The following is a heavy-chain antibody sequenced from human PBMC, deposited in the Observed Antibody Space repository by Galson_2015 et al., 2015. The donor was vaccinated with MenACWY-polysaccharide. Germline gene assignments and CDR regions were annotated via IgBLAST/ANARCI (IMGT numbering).Heavy chain of an antibody. D-gene: IGHD5-18*01. J-gene: IGHJ6*02. CDR2: INPSGGST. CDR3: ARSDTAMALYYYYGMDV. CDR1: GYTFTSYY. V-gene: IGHV1-46*01. Sequence: SVKVSCKASGYTFTSYYMHWVRQAPGQGLEWMGIINPSGGSTSYAQKFQGRVTMTRDTSTSTVYMELSSLRSEDTAVYYCARSDTAMALYYYYGMDVWGQGTTVTVSS.